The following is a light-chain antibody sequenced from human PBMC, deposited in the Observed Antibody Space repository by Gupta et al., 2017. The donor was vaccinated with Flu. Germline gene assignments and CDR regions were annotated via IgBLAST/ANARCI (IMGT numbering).Light chain of an antibody. CDR1: QSVRSSY. J-gene: IGKJ2*01. Sequence: GPLSLPPGERATLSCRASQSVRSSYSAWHQQNPGQAPRLLIYGASSTATGLPDRFSGSASGTDFTLTISMLAPEAFAVYYCQQDGSSPYTFGQGTKMEIK. V-gene: IGKV3-20*01. CDR3: QQDGSSPYT. CDR2: GAS.